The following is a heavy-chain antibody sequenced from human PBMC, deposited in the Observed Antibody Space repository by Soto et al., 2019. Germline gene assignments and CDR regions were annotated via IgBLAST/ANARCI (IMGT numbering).Heavy chain of an antibody. CDR2: IYYSGST. CDR3: ARAMRGSYLRYFDY. D-gene: IGHD1-26*01. V-gene: IGHV4-59*01. J-gene: IGHJ4*02. CDR1: GGSIISYY. Sequence: QVQLQESGPGLVKLSETLSLTCTVSGGSIISYYWGWIRQPPGRGLEWIGYIYYSGSTNYNPSLKSRVTISVDTSKNQFSLKLSSVTAADTAVYYCARAMRGSYLRYFDYWGQGTLVTVSS.